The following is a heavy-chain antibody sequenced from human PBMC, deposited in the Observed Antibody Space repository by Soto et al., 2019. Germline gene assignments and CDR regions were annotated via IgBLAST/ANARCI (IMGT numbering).Heavy chain of an antibody. V-gene: IGHV1-69*13. CDR3: ARVNLPGTHYWYFDL. CDR2: IIPIFGTA. J-gene: IGHJ2*01. Sequence: VKVSCKASGGTFSSYAISWVRQAPGQGLEWMGGIIPIFGTANYAQKFQGRVTITADESTSTAYMELSSLRSEDTAVYYCARVNLPGTHYWYFDLWGRGTLVTVSS. CDR1: GGTFSSYA. D-gene: IGHD6-13*01.